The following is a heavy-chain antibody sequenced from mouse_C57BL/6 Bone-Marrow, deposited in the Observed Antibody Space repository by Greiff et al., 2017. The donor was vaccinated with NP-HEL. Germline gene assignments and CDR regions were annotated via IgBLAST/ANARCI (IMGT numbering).Heavy chain of an antibody. V-gene: IGHV1-7*01. Sequence: VQLKQSGAELAKPGASVKLSCKASGYTFTSYGMHWVNQTPGQGLEWIGYINPGSGCPNYNQKFKGKATLTADTSSSTAFLQLTRLTYEDSAVYYCARRTWCYWNFDVWCRGKAVTV. J-gene: IGHJ1*03. CDR2: INPGSGCP. D-gene: IGHD1-1*02. CDR1: GYTFTSYG. CDR3: ARRTWCYWNFDV.